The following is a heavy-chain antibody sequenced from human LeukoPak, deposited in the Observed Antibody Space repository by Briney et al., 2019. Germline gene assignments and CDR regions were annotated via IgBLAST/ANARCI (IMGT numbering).Heavy chain of an antibody. J-gene: IGHJ4*02. CDR1: EFTFSSYA. D-gene: IGHD5-12*01. CDR3: AKDQGYSGYGPGDS. CDR2: ITGSGGNT. Sequence: PGGSLRLSCAASEFTFSSYAMSWVRQAPGKGLEWVSAITGSGGNTYYADSVKGRFTVSRDNSKNTLYLQMNSLRAEDTAVYYCAKDQGYSGYGPGDSWGQGTLVTVSS. V-gene: IGHV3-23*01.